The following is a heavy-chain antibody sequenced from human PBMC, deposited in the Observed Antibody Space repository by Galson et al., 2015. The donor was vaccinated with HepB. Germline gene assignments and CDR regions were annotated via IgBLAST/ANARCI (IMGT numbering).Heavy chain of an antibody. J-gene: IGHJ4*02. V-gene: IGHV3-11*06. CDR2: IRGDNTYT. Sequence: SLRLSCAASGFPFSSYYMTWIRQAPGKGLEWVSDIRGDNTYTTYADSVKGRFTISRDNAKNSLYLQMNSLRAEDTAIYYCARARWHYSGDYDRYYFDYWGQGTLVTVFS. CDR1: GFPFSSYY. CDR3: ARARWHYSGDYDRYYFDY. D-gene: IGHD4-17*01.